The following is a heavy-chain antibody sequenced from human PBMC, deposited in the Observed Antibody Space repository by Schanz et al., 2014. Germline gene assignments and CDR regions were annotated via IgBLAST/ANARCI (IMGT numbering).Heavy chain of an antibody. J-gene: IGHJ4*02. V-gene: IGHV3-33*01. Sequence: QVQLVESGGDVVQPGRSLRLSCAASGFTFSSYGMHWVRQAPGKGLEWVAVIWYDGNNKYYADSVKGRFTISRDNAKNSLYLQMHSLRAEDTAVYYCARGRSLGWCDYWGQGTLVTVSS. D-gene: IGHD2-21*01. CDR3: ARGRSLGWCDY. CDR1: GFTFSSYG. CDR2: IWYDGNNK.